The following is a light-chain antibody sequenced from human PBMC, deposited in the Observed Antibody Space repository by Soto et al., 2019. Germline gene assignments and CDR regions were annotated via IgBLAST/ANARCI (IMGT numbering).Light chain of an antibody. Sequence: QSALTQPPSASGSPGQSVTISCTGTSSDVGGYNYVSWYQQHPGKAPKLMIYEVTKRPSGVPDRFSGSKSGNTASLTVSGLQAEDEADYYCSSYAAGSNVVVGTGTKLTVL. CDR3: SSYAAGSNVV. CDR2: EVT. J-gene: IGLJ1*01. V-gene: IGLV2-8*01. CDR1: SSDVGGYNY.